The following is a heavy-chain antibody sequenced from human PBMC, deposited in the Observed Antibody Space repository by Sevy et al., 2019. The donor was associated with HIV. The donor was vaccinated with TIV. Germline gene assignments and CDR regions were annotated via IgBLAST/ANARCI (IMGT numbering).Heavy chain of an antibody. D-gene: IGHD3-22*01. V-gene: IGHV3-33*03. J-gene: IGHJ4*02. CDR1: GFTFSSYG. CDR3: AMNYYDSSGSSFSFDF. CDR2: IWSDGSGK. Sequence: GGSLRLSCAASGFTFSSYGMHWVRQAPGKGLEWVAVIWSDGSGKYYADSVKGRFSISRDNSKNTLYLQMNSLRAEDTAVYYCAMNYYDSSGSSFSFDFWGQGTLVTVSS.